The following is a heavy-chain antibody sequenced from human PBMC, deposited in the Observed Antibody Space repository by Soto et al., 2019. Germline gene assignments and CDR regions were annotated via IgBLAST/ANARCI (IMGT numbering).Heavy chain of an antibody. J-gene: IGHJ4*02. Sequence: QVQLVESGGGVVQPGRSLRLSCAASGFTFSSYGMHWVRQAPGKGLEWVAVISYDGSNKYYADSVKGRFTISRDNSKNTLYLQMNRLRAEDTAVYYCVSSYRSIHFDYWGQGTLVTVSS. D-gene: IGHD5-18*01. CDR2: ISYDGSNK. V-gene: IGHV3-30*03. CDR1: GFTFSSYG. CDR3: VSSYRSIHFDY.